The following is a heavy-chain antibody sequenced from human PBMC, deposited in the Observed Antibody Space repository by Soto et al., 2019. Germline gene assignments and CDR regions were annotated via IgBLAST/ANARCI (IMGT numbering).Heavy chain of an antibody. D-gene: IGHD6-13*01. CDR1: GDSISGSPYF. J-gene: IGHJ4*02. CDR2: IFYDGYT. Sequence: SETLSLPCSVSGDSISGSPYFCGWIRQPPGKRLEWIGSIFYDGYTLYTPSLRSRVTISVDTSKNQFSLKLASVAAADTATYFCARLQAAVPHYWGQGTLVTVSS. CDR3: ARLQAAVPHY. V-gene: IGHV4-39*01.